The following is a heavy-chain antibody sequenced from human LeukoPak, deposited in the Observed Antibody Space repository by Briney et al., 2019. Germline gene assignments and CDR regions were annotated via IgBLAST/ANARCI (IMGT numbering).Heavy chain of an antibody. D-gene: IGHD3-22*01. CDR1: GFTFSSYA. CDR3: AKVPSYYYDSSGYSKFDY. J-gene: IGHJ4*02. Sequence: GGSLRLSCAASGFTFSSYAMSWVRQAPGKGLEWVSAISGSGISTYYADSVKGRFTISRDKSKNTLYPQMNSLRAEDTAAYYCAKVPSYYYDSSGYSKFDYWGQGTLVTVSS. CDR2: ISGSGIST. V-gene: IGHV3-23*01.